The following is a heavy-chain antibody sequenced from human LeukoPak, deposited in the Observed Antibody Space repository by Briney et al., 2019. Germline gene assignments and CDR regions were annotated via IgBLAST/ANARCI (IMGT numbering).Heavy chain of an antibody. CDR3: AGPAIAARQFLFDY. D-gene: IGHD6-6*01. Sequence: GASVKVSCKAPGGTFSSYAISWVRQAPGQGLEWMGRIIPILGIANYAQKFQGRVTITADKSTSTAYMELSSLRSEDTAVYYCAGPAIAARQFLFDYWGQGTLVTVSS. J-gene: IGHJ4*02. CDR1: GGTFSSYA. CDR2: IIPILGIA. V-gene: IGHV1-69*04.